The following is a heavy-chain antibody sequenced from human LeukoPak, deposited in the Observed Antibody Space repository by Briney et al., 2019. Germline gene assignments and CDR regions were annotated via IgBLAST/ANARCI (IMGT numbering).Heavy chain of an antibody. J-gene: IGHJ4*02. Sequence: SETLSLTCTVSGGSISSGGYYWRWIRQPPGKGLEWIGEINHSGSTTYNPSLQSRVTISLDTSKNQFSLKLSSVTAADTAVYYCARTPLIAAAGITWGQGSLVTVSS. D-gene: IGHD6-13*01. V-gene: IGHV4-39*07. CDR3: ARTPLIAAAGIT. CDR2: INHSGST. CDR1: GGSISSGGYY.